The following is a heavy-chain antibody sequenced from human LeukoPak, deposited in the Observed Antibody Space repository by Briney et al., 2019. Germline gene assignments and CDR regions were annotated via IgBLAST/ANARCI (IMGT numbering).Heavy chain of an antibody. J-gene: IGHJ5*02. D-gene: IGHD3-22*01. Sequence: SVKVSCKASGGTFSSYAISWVRQAPGQGLEWMGRIIPIFGTANYAQKFQGRVTMTTDTSTSTAYMDLRSLRSDDTAVYYCARVYYYDSSGHNWFDPWGQGTLVTVSS. V-gene: IGHV1-69*05. CDR1: GGTFSSYA. CDR3: ARVYYYDSSGHNWFDP. CDR2: IIPIFGTA.